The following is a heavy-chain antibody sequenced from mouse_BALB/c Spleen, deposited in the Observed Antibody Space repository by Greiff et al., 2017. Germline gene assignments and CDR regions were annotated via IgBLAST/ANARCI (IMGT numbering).Heavy chain of an antibody. CDR2: IRNKANGYTT. CDR3: ARDGYALAY. D-gene: IGHD2-2*01. V-gene: IGHV7-3*02. CDR1: GFTFTDYY. Sequence: EVQRVESGGGLVQPGGSLRLSCATSGFTFTDYYMSWVRQPPGKALEWLGFIRNKANGYTTEYSASVKGRFTISRDNSQSILYLQMNTLRAEDSATYYCARDGYALAYWGQGTLVTVSA. J-gene: IGHJ3*01.